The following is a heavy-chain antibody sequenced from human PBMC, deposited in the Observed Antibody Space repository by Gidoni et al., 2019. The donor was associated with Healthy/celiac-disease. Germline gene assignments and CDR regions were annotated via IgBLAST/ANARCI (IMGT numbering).Heavy chain of an antibody. V-gene: IGHV4-38-2*02. Sequence: QVQLQESGPGLVKPSETLSLTCTVSGYSISSGYYWGWIRQPPGKGLEWIGSIYHSGSTYYNPSLKSRVTISVDTSKNQFSLKLSSVTAADTAVYYCARDPITPNPQDYYGSGSYNYWGQGTLVTVSS. CDR2: IYHSGST. J-gene: IGHJ4*02. CDR1: GYSISSGYY. CDR3: ARDPITPNPQDYYGSGSYNY. D-gene: IGHD3-10*01.